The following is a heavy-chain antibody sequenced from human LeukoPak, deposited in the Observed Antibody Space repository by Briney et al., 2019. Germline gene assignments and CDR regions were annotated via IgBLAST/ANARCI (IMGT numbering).Heavy chain of an antibody. CDR1: GGSINNSY. D-gene: IGHD5-24*01. V-gene: IGHV4-59*01. Sequence: SETLSLTCTVSGGSINNSYWSWIRQPPGKGLEWIGYIYYGGSTKYNPSLKSRVTISVDTSKNQFSLRLSSVTAADTAVYYCARERRDGYKVYFDYWGQGTLVTVSS. CDR3: ARERRDGYKVYFDY. CDR2: IYYGGST. J-gene: IGHJ4*02.